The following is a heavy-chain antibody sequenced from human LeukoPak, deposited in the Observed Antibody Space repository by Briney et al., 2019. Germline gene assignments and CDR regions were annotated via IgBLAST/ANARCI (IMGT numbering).Heavy chain of an antibody. J-gene: IGHJ3*02. V-gene: IGHV3-33*01. CDR1: GFTFSSYG. D-gene: IGHD3-3*01. CDR3: ARDYYDFWSGYPDAFDI. CDR2: IWYDGSNK. Sequence: GGSLRLSCAASGFTFSSYGMHWVRQAPGKGLEWVAVIWYDGSNKYYADSVKGRFTISRDNSKNTLYLQMNSLRAEDTAVYYCARDYYDFWSGYPDAFDIWGQGTMVTVSS.